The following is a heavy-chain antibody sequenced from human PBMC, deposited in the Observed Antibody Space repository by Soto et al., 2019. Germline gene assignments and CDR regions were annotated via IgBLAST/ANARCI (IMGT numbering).Heavy chain of an antibody. J-gene: IGHJ5*02. D-gene: IGHD1-26*01. V-gene: IGHV4-31*03. CDR3: ASGRIVGATFDP. Sequence: SETLSLTCTVSGGSISSGGYYWSWIRQHPGKGLEWIGYIYYSGSTYYNPSLKSRVTISVDTSKNQFSLKLSSVTAADTAVYYCASGRIVGATFDPWGQGTLVTVSS. CDR2: IYYSGST. CDR1: GGSISSGGYY.